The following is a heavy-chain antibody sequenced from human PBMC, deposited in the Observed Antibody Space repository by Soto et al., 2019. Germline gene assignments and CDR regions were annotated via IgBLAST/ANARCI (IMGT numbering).Heavy chain of an antibody. J-gene: IGHJ3*02. D-gene: IGHD1-1*01. Sequence: QVQLQQWGAGLLKPSETLSLTCAVFGGSVNSGNYYWSWIRQPPGKGLEWIGEMNHSGGTHFNPSLKSRVTISVDTSKNQFSLKMSSVTAADTALYYCARVERGTATTVVAAFDIWGPGTMVTASS. CDR1: GGSVNSGNYY. CDR2: MNHSGGT. CDR3: ARVERGTATTVVAAFDI. V-gene: IGHV4-34*01.